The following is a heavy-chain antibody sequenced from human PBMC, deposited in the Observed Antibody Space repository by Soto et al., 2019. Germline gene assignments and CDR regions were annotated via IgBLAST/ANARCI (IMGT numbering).Heavy chain of an antibody. V-gene: IGHV1-8*01. CDR2: MNPNSGNT. CDR1: GYTFTSYD. J-gene: IGHJ5*02. D-gene: IGHD3-16*01. CDR3: ARGRIGGYWFDP. Sequence: ASVKGSCKTSGYTFTSYDINWVRQATGQGLEWMGWMNPNSGNTGYAQKFQGRVTMTRITSTSTAYLELSSLRSEDTAVYYCARGRIGGYWFDPWGQGTLVTVSS.